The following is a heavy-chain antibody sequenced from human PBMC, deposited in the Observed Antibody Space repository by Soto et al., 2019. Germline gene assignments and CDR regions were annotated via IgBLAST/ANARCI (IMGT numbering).Heavy chain of an antibody. D-gene: IGHD6-13*01. Sequence: QVQLVQSGAEVKKPGASVKVSCKASGYTFTSYDINWVRQATGQGLEWMGWMNPNSGNTGYAQKFQGRVTMTRNTTRSTAYMELSSLRSEGAAVYHCARERPAAGTAWFDPWGQGTLVTVSS. V-gene: IGHV1-8*01. J-gene: IGHJ5*02. CDR3: ARERPAAGTAWFDP. CDR2: MNPNSGNT. CDR1: GYTFTSYD.